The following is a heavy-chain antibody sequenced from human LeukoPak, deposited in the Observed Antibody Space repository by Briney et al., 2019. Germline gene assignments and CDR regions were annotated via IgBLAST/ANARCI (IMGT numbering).Heavy chain of an antibody. V-gene: IGHV1-46*01. D-gene: IGHD5-12*01. J-gene: IGHJ6*02. CDR2: INPSGGST. Sequence: GASVKVSCKASGYTFTSYYMHWVRQAPGQGLEWMGIINPSGGSTSYAQKFQGRVTMTRDTSTSTVYMELSSLRSEDTAVYYCARGSRGYSGYNEFGMDVWGQGTTVTVSS. CDR3: ARGSRGYSGYNEFGMDV. CDR1: GYTFTSYY.